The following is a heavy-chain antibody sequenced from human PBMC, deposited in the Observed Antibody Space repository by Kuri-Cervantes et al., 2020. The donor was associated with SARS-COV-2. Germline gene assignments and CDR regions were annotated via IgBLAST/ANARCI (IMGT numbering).Heavy chain of an antibody. CDR2: VNPNSGNT. D-gene: IGHD4-11*01. CDR1: GYTFTSYD. Sequence: ASVKVSCKASGYTFTSYDINWVRQATGQGLEWMGWVNPNSGNTGYAQKFQGRVTITRNTSINTAYMVLSSLRSEETAVYYCARNFSNYVDWFDPWGQGTLVTVSS. J-gene: IGHJ5*02. V-gene: IGHV1-8*03. CDR3: ARNFSNYVDWFDP.